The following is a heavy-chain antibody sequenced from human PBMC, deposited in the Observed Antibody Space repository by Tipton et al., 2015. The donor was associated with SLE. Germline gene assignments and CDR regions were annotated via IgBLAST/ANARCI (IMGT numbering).Heavy chain of an antibody. J-gene: IGHJ3*02. Sequence: SLRLSCAASGFTFSSYAMNWVRQAPGKGLEWVSVISASGGSTHYADSVKGRLTISRDNAKNSLYLQMNSLRAEDTAAYYCTRAAYRYGVSLAFDIWGQGTMVTVSS. CDR3: TRAAYRYGVSLAFDI. CDR2: ISASGGST. V-gene: IGHV3-23*01. D-gene: IGHD5-18*01. CDR1: GFTFSSYA.